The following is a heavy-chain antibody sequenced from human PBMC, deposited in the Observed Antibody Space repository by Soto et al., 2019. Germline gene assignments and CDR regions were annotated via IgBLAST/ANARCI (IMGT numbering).Heavy chain of an antibody. D-gene: IGHD6-6*01. CDR3: TRRSHSISGAVKAHDY. CDR1: GFTFSSYW. V-gene: IGHV3-74*01. CDR2: IKSDGSKI. J-gene: IGHJ4*02. Sequence: EVQLVESGGGLAQPGGSLRLSCAASGFTFSSYWMHWVRQAPGKGLVWVSRIKSDGSKIIYADSVKGGFTISRDNAKNTLYLQMNSLRAEDTAVYYFTRRSHSISGAVKAHDYWGQGPQVTVSS.